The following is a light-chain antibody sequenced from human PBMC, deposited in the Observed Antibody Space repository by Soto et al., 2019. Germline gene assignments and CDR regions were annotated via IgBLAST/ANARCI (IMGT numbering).Light chain of an antibody. Sequence: EIVLTQSPGTLSLSPGERATLSCRASESVSSNLAWYQQKPGQAPRLLIYGASTRATGIPARISGSGSGTEFTLTISSLQSEDFAVYYCQQYNKWRTFGQGTRLEIK. CDR2: GAS. V-gene: IGKV3-15*01. J-gene: IGKJ5*01. CDR1: ESVSSN. CDR3: QQYNKWRT.